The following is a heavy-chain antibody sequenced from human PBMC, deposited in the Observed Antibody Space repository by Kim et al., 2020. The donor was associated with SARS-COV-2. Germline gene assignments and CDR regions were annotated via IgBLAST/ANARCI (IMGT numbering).Heavy chain of an antibody. CDR1: GFTFSSYE. J-gene: IGHJ6*02. CDR3: ARAESSRFYYYYYGMDV. D-gene: IGHD6-19*01. Sequence: GGSLRLSCAASGFTFSSYEMNWVRQAPGKGLEWVSYISSSGSTIYYADSVKGRFTISRDNAKISLYLQMNSLRAEDTAVYYCARAESSRFYYYYYGMDVWGQGTTVTVSS. V-gene: IGHV3-48*03. CDR2: ISSSGSTI.